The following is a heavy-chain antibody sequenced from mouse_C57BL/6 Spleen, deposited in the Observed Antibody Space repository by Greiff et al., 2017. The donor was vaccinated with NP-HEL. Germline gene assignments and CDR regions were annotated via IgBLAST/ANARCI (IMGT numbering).Heavy chain of an antibody. D-gene: IGHD2-4*01. J-gene: IGHJ2*01. CDR1: GYTFTSYW. CDR2: IHPNSGST. CDR3: VYDYDGGFDY. V-gene: IGHV1-64*01. Sequence: QVQLQQSGAELVKPGASVKLSCKASGYTFTSYWMHWVKQRPGQGLEWIGMIHPNSGSTNYNEKFKSKATLTVDKSSSTAYMQLSSLTSEDSAVYYCVYDYDGGFDYWGQGTTLTVSS.